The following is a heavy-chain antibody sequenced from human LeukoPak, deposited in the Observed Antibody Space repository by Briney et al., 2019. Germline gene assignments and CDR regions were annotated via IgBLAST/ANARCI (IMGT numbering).Heavy chain of an antibody. CDR3: AKGRGSGYYTPFDY. D-gene: IGHD3-22*01. Sequence: GGSLRLSCAASGFTFSSYAMSWVRQAPGKGLEWVSVISDSGGSTYYADFVKGRFTISRDNSKNTLHLQMNSLRAEDTAVYYCAKGRGSGYYTPFDYWGQGTLVTVSS. CDR2: ISDSGGST. CDR1: GFTFSSYA. V-gene: IGHV3-23*01. J-gene: IGHJ4*02.